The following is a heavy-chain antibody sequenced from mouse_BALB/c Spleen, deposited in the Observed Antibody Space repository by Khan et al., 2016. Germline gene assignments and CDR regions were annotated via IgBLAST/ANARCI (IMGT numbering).Heavy chain of an antibody. V-gene: IGHV2-9*02. CDR1: GFSLINSG. Sequence: QVQLKESGPGLVAPSQSLSITCTVSGFSLINSGVHWIRQPPGKGLEWLGVIWPGGSTDYTSALMSRLSITKDNSQNQVFLKMISLQTDDTAMYYCARDDHDYDAWFASWGQGTLVIVSA. CDR2: IWPGGST. CDR3: ARDDHDYDAWFAS. D-gene: IGHD2-4*01. J-gene: IGHJ3*01.